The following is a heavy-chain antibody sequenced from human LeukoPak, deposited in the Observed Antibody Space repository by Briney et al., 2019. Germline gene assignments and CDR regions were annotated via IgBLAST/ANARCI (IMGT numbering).Heavy chain of an antibody. CDR2: ISGSGGST. V-gene: IGHV3-23*01. CDR1: GFTFTNYA. CDR3: ARPRGYYYYYGMDV. Sequence: AGGSLRLSCAASGFTFTNYAMSRVRQAPGKGLEWVSAISGSGGSTYYADSVKGRFTISRDNSKNTLYLQMNSLRAEDTAVYYCARPRGYYYYYGMDVWGQGTTVTVSS. D-gene: IGHD3-10*01. J-gene: IGHJ6*02.